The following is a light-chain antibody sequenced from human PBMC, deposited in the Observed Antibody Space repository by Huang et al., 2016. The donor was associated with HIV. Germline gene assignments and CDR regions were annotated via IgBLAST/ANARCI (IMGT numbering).Light chain of an antibody. CDR1: QDISNY. CDR2: DAS. Sequence: DIQMTQSPSSLSASVGDRVTITCQASQDISNYLNWYQPKPGKAPKLLIYDASNLETGGPSRFSGSGSGTDFTLTISSLQPEDIATYYCQQYDNVPYTFGQGTKLEIK. J-gene: IGKJ2*01. CDR3: QQYDNVPYT. V-gene: IGKV1-33*01.